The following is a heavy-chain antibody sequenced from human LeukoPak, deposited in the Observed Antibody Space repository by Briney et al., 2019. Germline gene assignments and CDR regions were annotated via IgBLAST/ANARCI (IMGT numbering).Heavy chain of an antibody. Sequence: SETLSLTCTVSGYSISSGYYWGWIRQPPGAGLEWIGRIYHSGSTYYNPSLKSRVTISVDTSKTQSSLKLSSVTAADTAVYYCASSIAALLGYFDYWGQGTLVTVSS. J-gene: IGHJ4*02. CDR3: ASSIAALLGYFDY. CDR2: IYHSGST. D-gene: IGHD6-6*01. V-gene: IGHV4-38-2*02. CDR1: GYSISSGYY.